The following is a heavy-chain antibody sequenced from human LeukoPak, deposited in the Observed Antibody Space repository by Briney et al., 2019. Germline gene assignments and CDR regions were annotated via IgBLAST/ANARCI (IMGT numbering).Heavy chain of an antibody. CDR3: ARSYGTGAARGYLDS. V-gene: IGHV3-23*01. CDR2: ILHNGDST. D-gene: IGHD1-26*01. Sequence: GGSLRLSCAASGFTCSTYVMSWVRQAPGKGLEWLSLILHNGDSTYYADSVKGRFSISRDNSKNTLYLQLYSLRAEDTAVYYCARSYGTGAARGYLDSWGQGTLVTVS. J-gene: IGHJ4*02. CDR1: GFTCSTYV.